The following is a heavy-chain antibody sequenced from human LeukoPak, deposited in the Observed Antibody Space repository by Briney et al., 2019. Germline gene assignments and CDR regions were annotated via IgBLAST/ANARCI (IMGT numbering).Heavy chain of an antibody. CDR1: GGAMYSYY. D-gene: IGHD2-2*01. CDR2: IYYNGRT. V-gene: IGHV4-31*03. CDR3: ARKPKCSRTTCARGAVFDV. Sequence: SRTLSLTCNVSGGAMYSYYWSWIRQRPGRGLEWVGYIYYNGRTYYSPSLRSRMIISVDTSNNFFSLTLDSVTVADTAIYFWARKPKCSRTTCARGAVFDVWGQGTMVVISS. J-gene: IGHJ3*01.